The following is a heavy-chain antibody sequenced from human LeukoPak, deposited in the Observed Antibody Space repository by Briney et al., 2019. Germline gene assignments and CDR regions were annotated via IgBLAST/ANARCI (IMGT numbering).Heavy chain of an antibody. V-gene: IGHV3-33*01. CDR1: GFTFSSYG. J-gene: IGHJ4*02. D-gene: IGHD1-14*01. Sequence: GGSLRLSCATSGFTFSSYGVHWVRQAPGKGLEWVAVLWYDGSNKYYADSVKGRFTISRDNSGNTLYLQMTSLRAEDTAVYYCARSPTGTPFDYWGQGTLVTVSS. CDR3: ARSPTGTPFDY. CDR2: LWYDGSNK.